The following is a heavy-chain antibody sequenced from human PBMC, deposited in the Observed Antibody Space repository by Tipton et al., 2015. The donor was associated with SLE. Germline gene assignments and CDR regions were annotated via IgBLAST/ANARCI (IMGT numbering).Heavy chain of an antibody. CDR3: AKGDGSSWYYFDY. Sequence: SLRLSCAVSGFSFNTNWMDWVRQAPGKGLVWVSHINSDGSTTNYADSVKGRFTISRDNSKNTLYLEMNSLRAEDTAVYYCAKGDGSSWYYFDYWGQGTLVTVSS. CDR2: INSDGSTT. J-gene: IGHJ4*02. V-gene: IGHV3-74*01. CDR1: GFSFNTNW. D-gene: IGHD6-13*01.